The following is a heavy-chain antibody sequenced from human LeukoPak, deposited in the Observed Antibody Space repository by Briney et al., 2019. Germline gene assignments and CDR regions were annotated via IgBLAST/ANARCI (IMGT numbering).Heavy chain of an antibody. D-gene: IGHD3-10*01. J-gene: IGHJ4*02. CDR1: NGSIDSSTDY. Sequence: PSETLSLTCSVSNGSIDSSTDYWAWIRQPPGKGLEWIASIYYSGSTYYSPSLKSRAIISVDPSKNLFSLRLSSVTAADTAVYYCARGVAFYFGSGSPNYWGQGTLVTVS. CDR3: ARGVAFYFGSGSPNY. V-gene: IGHV4-39*07. CDR2: IYYSGST.